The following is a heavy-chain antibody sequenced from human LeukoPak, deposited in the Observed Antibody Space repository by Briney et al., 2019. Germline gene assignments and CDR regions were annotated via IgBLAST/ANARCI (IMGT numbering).Heavy chain of an antibody. Sequence: GGSLRLSCAASGFTFSSYEMNWVRQAPGKGLEWVSYISSSGSTIYYADSVKGRFTISRDNAKNSLYLQMNSLRAEDTAVYYCAKDRVIVVVTAIPLYFDYWGQGTLVTVSS. CDR1: GFTFSSYE. D-gene: IGHD2-21*02. CDR3: AKDRVIVVVTAIPLYFDY. V-gene: IGHV3-48*03. J-gene: IGHJ4*02. CDR2: ISSSGSTI.